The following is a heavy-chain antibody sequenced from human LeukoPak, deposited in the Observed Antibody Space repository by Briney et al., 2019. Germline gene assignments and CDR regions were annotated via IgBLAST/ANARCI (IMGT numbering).Heavy chain of an antibody. D-gene: IGHD6-13*01. CDR2: ISWNSGSI. CDR3: ARDQDVATAGTWGSIDY. CDR1: GLTFDDYA. J-gene: IGHJ4*02. V-gene: IGHV3-9*01. Sequence: GGSLRLSCAASGLTFDDYAMHWVRQAPGQGLEWVSGISWNSGSIGYADSVKGRFSISRDNAKNSLYLQMNSLRAEDTSIYYCARDQDVATAGTWGSIDYWGQGTLVTVSS.